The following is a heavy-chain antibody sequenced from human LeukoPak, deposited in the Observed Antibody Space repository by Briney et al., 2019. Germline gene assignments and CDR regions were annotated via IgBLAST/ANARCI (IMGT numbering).Heavy chain of an antibody. Sequence: SETLSLTCTVSGGSISSYYWSWIRLPPGKGLEWIGYIYYSGSTNYNPSLKSRVTISVDTSKNQFSLKLSSVTAADTAVYYCARATVANYYYYGMDVWGQGTSVTVSS. J-gene: IGHJ6*02. CDR3: ARATVANYYYYGMDV. D-gene: IGHD4-23*01. CDR1: GGSISSYY. V-gene: IGHV4-59*01. CDR2: IYYSGST.